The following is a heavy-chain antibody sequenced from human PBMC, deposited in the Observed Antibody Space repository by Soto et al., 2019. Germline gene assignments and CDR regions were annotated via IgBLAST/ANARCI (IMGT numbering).Heavy chain of an antibody. D-gene: IGHD4-17*01. J-gene: IGHJ5*02. CDR3: ARENYGDYLNWFDP. CDR1: GFTFSSYS. CDR2: ISSSSSTI. Sequence: GGPRRISCAASGFTFSSYSMHWVRQAPGKGLEWVSYISSSSSTIYYADSVKGRFTISRDNAKNSLYLQMNSLRDEDTAVYYWARENYGDYLNWFDPWGQGTLVTVSS. V-gene: IGHV3-48*02.